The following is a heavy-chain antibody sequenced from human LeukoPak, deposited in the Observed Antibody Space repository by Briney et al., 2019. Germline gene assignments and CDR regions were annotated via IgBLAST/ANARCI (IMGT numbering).Heavy chain of an antibody. J-gene: IGHJ4*02. CDR2: ISGSSGLT. CDR3: ARRGESASYGDYRFDY. Sequence: GGSLRLSCAASGFTVSSNYMSWVRQAPGRGLEWVSAISGSSGLTYYADSVKGRFTISRDNSKNTLFLQMNSLRAEDTAVYYCARRGESASYGDYRFDYWGQGTLVTVSS. V-gene: IGHV3-23*01. CDR1: GFTVSSNY. D-gene: IGHD4-17*01.